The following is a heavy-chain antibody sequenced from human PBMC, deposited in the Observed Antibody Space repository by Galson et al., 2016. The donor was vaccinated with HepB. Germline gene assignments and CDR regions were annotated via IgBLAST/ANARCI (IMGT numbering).Heavy chain of an antibody. J-gene: IGHJ4*02. CDR1: GFTFSVYP. Sequence: SLRLSCAASGFTFSVYPMSWVRQAPGKGLEWVANIDRDGNEKKYVDSVKGRFSISRDNAGNSVSLQMNSLRAEDTAVYYCARETTVTTAVWGQGTVVIVSS. CDR3: ARETTVTTAV. CDR2: IDRDGNEK. D-gene: IGHD4-11*01. V-gene: IGHV3-7*01.